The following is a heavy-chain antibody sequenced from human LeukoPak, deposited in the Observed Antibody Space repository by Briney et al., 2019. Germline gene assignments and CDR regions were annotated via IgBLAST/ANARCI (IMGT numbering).Heavy chain of an antibody. Sequence: PGGSLRLSCAVSGFSVSSYWMSWVRQAPGKGMERVANRKQDGREKYYVDSVKGRFTISRHNANNSLYLQMNSLRAEDTAVYHCASDREYYYDSDYDYWGQGTLVTVSS. D-gene: IGHD3-22*01. V-gene: IGHV3-7*01. CDR1: GFSVSSYW. J-gene: IGHJ4*02. CDR2: RKQDGREK. CDR3: ASDREYYYDSDYDY.